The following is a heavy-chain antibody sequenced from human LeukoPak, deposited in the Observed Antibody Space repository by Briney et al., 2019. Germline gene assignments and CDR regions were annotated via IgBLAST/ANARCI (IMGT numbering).Heavy chain of an antibody. J-gene: IGHJ3*02. D-gene: IGHD4-17*01. Sequence: SETLSLTCTVSGDSFSSHYWTWIRQPPGKGMEWIGYISYRGSTNYNPSLKSRVPISIDTSKNQFSLRLSSVTAADTAVYYCARDLVTVTKGFDIWGQGTMVSVSS. CDR2: ISYRGST. CDR1: GDSFSSHY. CDR3: ARDLVTVTKGFDI. V-gene: IGHV4-59*11.